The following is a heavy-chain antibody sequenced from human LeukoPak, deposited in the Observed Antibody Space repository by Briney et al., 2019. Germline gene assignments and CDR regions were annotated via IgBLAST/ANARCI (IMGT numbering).Heavy chain of an antibody. J-gene: IGHJ4*02. CDR1: GFTFSSYA. V-gene: IGHV3-23*01. D-gene: IGHD6-19*01. CDR3: AKVGDSSGWYFFDY. CDR2: ISGSGGST. Sequence: GGSLRLSCAASGFTFSSYAMSWVRQASGKGLEWVSIISGSGGSTYYADSVMGRFTTSRDNSKSTLYLQMNSLRAEDTAVYYCAKVGDSSGWYFFDYWGQGTLVTVSS.